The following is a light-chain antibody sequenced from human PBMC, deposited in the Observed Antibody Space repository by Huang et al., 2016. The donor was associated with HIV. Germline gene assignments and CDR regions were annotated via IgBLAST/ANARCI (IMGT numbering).Light chain of an antibody. CDR2: AS. J-gene: IGKJ1*01. V-gene: IGKV1-39*01. CDR3: QQSYISPWT. CDR1: QRVGNS. Sequence: DIQMTQSPSSLSASVGDRVTITCRTSQRVGNSLNCYQQEPGKAPELLIYASSLQAWVSSMFSGSGSGTDFTLIISSLQPEDFATYYCQQSYISPWTFGQGTKVDLK.